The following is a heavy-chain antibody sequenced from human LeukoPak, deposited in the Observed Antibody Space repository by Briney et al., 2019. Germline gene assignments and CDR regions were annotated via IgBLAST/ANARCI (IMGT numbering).Heavy chain of an antibody. J-gene: IGHJ6*02. Sequence: VASVKVSCKASGYTFTSYGISWVRQAPGQGVEWMGWSSAYNGNTNYAQKLQGRVTMTTDTSTSTAYMELRSLRSDDTAVYYCARWTATVTTDPFYYYYGMDVWGQGTTVTVSS. CDR2: SSAYNGNT. D-gene: IGHD4-17*01. V-gene: IGHV1-18*01. CDR3: ARWTATVTTDPFYYYYGMDV. CDR1: GYTFTSYG.